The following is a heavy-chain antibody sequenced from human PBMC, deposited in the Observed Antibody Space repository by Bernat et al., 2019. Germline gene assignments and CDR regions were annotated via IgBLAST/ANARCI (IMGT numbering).Heavy chain of an antibody. CDR1: GGTFSSYA. V-gene: IGHV1-69*06. D-gene: IGHD6-13*01. CDR2: IIPIFGTA. J-gene: IGHJ6*02. CDR3: ARGGGRAAAGTYGYYYGMDV. Sequence: QVQLVQSGAEVKKPGSSVKVSCKAPGGTFSSYAISWVRQAPGQGLEWMGGIIPIFGTANYAQKFQGRVTITADKSTSTAYMELSSLRSEDTAVYYCARGGGRAAAGTYGYYYGMDVWGQGTTVTVSS.